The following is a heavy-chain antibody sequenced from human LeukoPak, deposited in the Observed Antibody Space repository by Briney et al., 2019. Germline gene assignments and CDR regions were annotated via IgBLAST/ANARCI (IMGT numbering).Heavy chain of an antibody. V-gene: IGHV4-59*01. CDR3: ARGGDFWSGSQYYFDY. CDR1: GGSISSYY. J-gene: IGHJ4*02. Sequence: SETLSLTCTVSGGSISSYYWTWIRQPPGKGLEWIGDIYYSGSTNYNPSLKSRVTISVDTSKNQFSLKLSSVTAADTAVYYCARGGDFWSGSQYYFDYWGQGTLVTVSS. CDR2: IYYSGST. D-gene: IGHD3-3*01.